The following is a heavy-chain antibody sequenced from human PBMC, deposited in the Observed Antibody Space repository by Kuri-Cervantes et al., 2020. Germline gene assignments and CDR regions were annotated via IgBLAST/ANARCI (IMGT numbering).Heavy chain of an antibody. CDR2: ISGNSGSI. D-gene: IGHD3-10*01. V-gene: IGHV3-9*01. Sequence: GGSLRLSCAASGFTFDDYAMHWFRQAPGKGLEWVSGISGNSGSIGYADSVKGRFTISRDNAKNSLYLQMNSLRAEDTALYYCAKEDLVRGPLDYWGQGTLVTVSS. CDR1: GFTFDDYA. CDR3: AKEDLVRGPLDY. J-gene: IGHJ4*02.